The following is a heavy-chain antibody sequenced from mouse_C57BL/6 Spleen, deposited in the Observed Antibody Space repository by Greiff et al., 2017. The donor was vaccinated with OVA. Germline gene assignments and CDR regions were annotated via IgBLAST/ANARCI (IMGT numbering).Heavy chain of an antibody. CDR2: VDPENGDT. CDR1: GFNIKDDY. D-gene: IGHD2-2*01. V-gene: IGHV14-4*01. J-gene: IGHJ3*01. CDR3: TTGIWFRLAY. Sequence: EVQLQQSGAELVRPGASVKLSCTASGFNIKDDYMHWVKQRPEQGLEWIGWVDPENGDTEYASKFQGKATITADTSYNTAYLQLSSLTSEDTAVYYCTTGIWFRLAYWGQGTLVTVSA.